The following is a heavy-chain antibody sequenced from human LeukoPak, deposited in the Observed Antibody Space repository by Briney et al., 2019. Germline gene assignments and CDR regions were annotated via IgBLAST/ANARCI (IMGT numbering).Heavy chain of an antibody. J-gene: IGHJ4*02. CDR3: ARHGSGSYYNY. CDR1: GGSISSYY. V-gene: IGHV4-59*01. D-gene: IGHD3-10*01. Sequence: SETLSLTCTVSGGSISSYYWSWIRQPPGKGLEWIGHIYYSGSTSYNPSLKSRVTISVDTSKNQFSLKLSSVTAADTAVYYCARHGSGSYYNYWGQGTLVTVSS. CDR2: IYYSGST.